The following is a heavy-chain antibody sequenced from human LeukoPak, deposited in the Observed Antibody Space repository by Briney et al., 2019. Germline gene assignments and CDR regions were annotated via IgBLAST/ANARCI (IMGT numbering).Heavy chain of an antibody. J-gene: IGHJ4*02. CDR3: AKDSQVVHWYSGSYYYYFDY. CDR2: IRYDGSNK. CDR1: GFTFSSYG. V-gene: IGHV3-30*02. D-gene: IGHD1-26*01. Sequence: SGGSLRLSCAASGFTFSSYGMHWVRQAPGKGLEWVAFIRYDGSNKYYADSVKGRFTISRDNSKNTLYLQMNSLRAEDTAVYYCAKDSQVVHWYSGSYYYYFDYWGQGTLVTVSS.